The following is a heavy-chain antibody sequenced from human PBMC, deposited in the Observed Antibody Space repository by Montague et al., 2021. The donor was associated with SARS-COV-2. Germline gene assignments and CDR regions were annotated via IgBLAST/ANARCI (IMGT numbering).Heavy chain of an antibody. Sequence: SLRLSCAASGFRFSNYAMNWVRQAPGKGLEWVSGINGGGDSKFYTSSVKGRFTISRDNPKNTVYLQMNSLRAEDTAVYFCAKDTLRTTVAFFDLWGQGTHVTVSS. J-gene: IGHJ5*02. V-gene: IGHV3-23*01. CDR2: INGGGDSK. CDR1: GFRFSNYA. CDR3: AKDTLRTTVAFFDL. D-gene: IGHD6-19*01.